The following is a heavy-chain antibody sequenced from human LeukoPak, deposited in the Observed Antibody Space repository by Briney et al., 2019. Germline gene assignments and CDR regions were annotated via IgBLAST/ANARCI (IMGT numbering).Heavy chain of an antibody. V-gene: IGHV3-23*01. CDR2: ISGSGGST. CDR1: GFTFSSYA. J-gene: IGHJ4*02. D-gene: IGHD3-10*01. CDR3: AKPLWFGELAVCFDY. Sequence: PGGSLRLSCAASGFTFSSYAMSWVRQAPGKGLEWVSAISGSGGSTHYADSVKGRFTISRDNSKNTLYLQMNSLRAEDTAIYYCAKPLWFGELAVCFDYWGQGTLVTVSS.